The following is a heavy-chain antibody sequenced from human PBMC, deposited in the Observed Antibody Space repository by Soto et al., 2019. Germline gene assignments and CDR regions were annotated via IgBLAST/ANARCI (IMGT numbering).Heavy chain of an antibody. V-gene: IGHV3-23*01. CDR3: AKDRDYYYDSSGYGYYFDY. D-gene: IGHD3-22*01. J-gene: IGHJ4*02. Sequence: EVQLLESGGGLVQPGGSLRLSCAASGFTFSSYAMSWVRQAPGKGLEWVSAISGSGGSTYYADSVKGRFTISRDNSKNTLYLQKNSLRAEDTAVYCCAKDRDYYYDSSGYGYYFDYWGQGTLVTVSS. CDR2: ISGSGGST. CDR1: GFTFSSYA.